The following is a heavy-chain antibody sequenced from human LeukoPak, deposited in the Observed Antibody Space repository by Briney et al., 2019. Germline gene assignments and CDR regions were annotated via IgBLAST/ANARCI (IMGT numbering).Heavy chain of an antibody. Sequence: PGGSLRLSCAASGFTFSSYGMHWVRQAPGKGLEWVAVICYDGSNKYYADSVKGRFAISRDNSKNTLYLQMNSLRAEDTAVYYCARDPNVDTAMVTSSYFDYWGQGTLVTVSS. D-gene: IGHD5-18*01. V-gene: IGHV3-33*01. CDR2: ICYDGSNK. J-gene: IGHJ4*02. CDR1: GFTFSSYG. CDR3: ARDPNVDTAMVTSSYFDY.